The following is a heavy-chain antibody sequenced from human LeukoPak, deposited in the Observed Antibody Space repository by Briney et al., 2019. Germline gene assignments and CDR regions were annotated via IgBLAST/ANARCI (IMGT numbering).Heavy chain of an antibody. Sequence: PGGTLRLSCAASGFTFSSYGMSWVRQAPGKGLEWVSAISGSGGSTYYADSVKGRFTISRDNSKNTLYLQMNSLRAEDTAVHYCAKDPAGLEFDYWGQGTLVTVSS. CDR1: GFTFSSYG. CDR2: ISGSGGST. V-gene: IGHV3-23*01. CDR3: AKDPAGLEFDY. J-gene: IGHJ4*02. D-gene: IGHD1-1*01.